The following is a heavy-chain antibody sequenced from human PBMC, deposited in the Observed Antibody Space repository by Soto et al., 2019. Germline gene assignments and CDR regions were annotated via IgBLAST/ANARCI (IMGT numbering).Heavy chain of an antibody. V-gene: IGHV4-39*01. J-gene: IGHJ5*02. D-gene: IGHD2-2*01. CDR3: ARNPIVVVPAAPDWFDP. CDR1: GGSISSSSYY. CDR2: IYYSGST. Sequence: SETLSLTCTVSGGSISSSSYYWGWIRQPPGKGLEWIGSIYYSGSTYYNPSLKSRVTISVDTSKNQFSLKLSSVTAADTAVYYCARNPIVVVPAAPDWFDPWGQGTLVTVSS.